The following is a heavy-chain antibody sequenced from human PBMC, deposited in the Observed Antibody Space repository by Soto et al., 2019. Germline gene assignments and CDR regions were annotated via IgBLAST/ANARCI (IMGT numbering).Heavy chain of an antibody. CDR2: IYYSGST. J-gene: IGHJ4*02. D-gene: IGHD5-18*01. Sequence: PSETLSLTCTVSGGSVSSGSYYWSWIRQPPGKGLEWIGYIYYSGSTNYNPSLKSRVTISVDTSKNQFSLKLSSVTAADTAVYYCARVGTAMVYFDYWGQGTLVTVSS. CDR3: ARVGTAMVYFDY. CDR1: GGSVSSGSYY. V-gene: IGHV4-61*01.